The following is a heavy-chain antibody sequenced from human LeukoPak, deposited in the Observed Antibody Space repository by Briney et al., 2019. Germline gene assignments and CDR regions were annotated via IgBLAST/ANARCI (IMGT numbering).Heavy chain of an antibody. CDR3: AKVGYCTNNCFRTHDY. Sequence: GGSLTLSCAASGFTFSSYAMNWVRHARGKGRDWVSGISGSGDSAYYADSVKGRFTISRDNSENTLYLQMNSLRAEDTATYYCAKVGYCTNNCFRTHDYWGQGALVTVSS. J-gene: IGHJ4*02. CDR2: ISGSGDSA. CDR1: GFTFSSYA. D-gene: IGHD2-8*01. V-gene: IGHV3-23*01.